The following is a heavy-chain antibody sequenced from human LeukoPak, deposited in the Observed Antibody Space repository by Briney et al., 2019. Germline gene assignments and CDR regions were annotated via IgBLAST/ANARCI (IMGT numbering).Heavy chain of an antibody. CDR1: GFTFSSYA. V-gene: IGHV3-23*01. D-gene: IGHD3-22*01. CDR2: ISGSGGST. CDR3: AKDNYYDSSGYHYAFDI. J-gene: IGHJ3*02. Sequence: PGGSLRLSCAASGFTFSSYAMSWVRQAPGKGLEWVSAISGSGGSTYYADSVKGRFTISRDNSKNTLYLQMNSLRAEDTAVYYCAKDNYYDSSGYHYAFDIWGQGTMVTVSS.